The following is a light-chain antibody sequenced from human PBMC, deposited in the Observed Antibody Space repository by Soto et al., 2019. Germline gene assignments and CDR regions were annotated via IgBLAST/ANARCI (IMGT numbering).Light chain of an antibody. Sequence: EIVLPQSPATLSLSPGERATLSCRASQSVSSYLAWYQQKPGQAPRLLIYDASNRATGIPARFSGSGSGTDFTLTISRLEPEVFAVYYCQQRSNWTFGGGTKVEIK. V-gene: IGKV3-11*01. CDR2: DAS. CDR3: QQRSNWT. CDR1: QSVSSY. J-gene: IGKJ4*02.